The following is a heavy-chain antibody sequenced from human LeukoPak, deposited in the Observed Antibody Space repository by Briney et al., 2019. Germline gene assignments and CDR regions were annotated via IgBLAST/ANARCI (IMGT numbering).Heavy chain of an antibody. J-gene: IGHJ6*03. D-gene: IGHD6-19*01. CDR1: GFTFSSYG. Sequence: GGSLRLSCAASGFTFSSYGMHWVRQAPGKGLEWVAFIRYDGSNKYYSDSVKGRFTISRDNSKNTLYVQMNSLRAEDTAVYYCAKDGQWLEDKDYYYYMDVWGKGTTLTISS. V-gene: IGHV3-30*02. CDR2: IRYDGSNK. CDR3: AKDGQWLEDKDYYYYMDV.